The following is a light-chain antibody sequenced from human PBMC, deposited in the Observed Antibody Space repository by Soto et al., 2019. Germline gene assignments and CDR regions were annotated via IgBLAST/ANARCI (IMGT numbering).Light chain of an antibody. CDR2: SIS. CDR3: LLYYDGAQV. V-gene: IGLV7-43*01. CDR1: TGAVTSGYY. Sequence: QTVVTQEPSLTVSPGGTVTLTCASSTGAVTSGYYPNWFQQKPGQAPRPLVYSISNKHSWTPARFSGSLLGDKAALTLSDVHPEDEAEYYCLLYYDGAQVFGGGTKVTVL. J-gene: IGLJ3*02.